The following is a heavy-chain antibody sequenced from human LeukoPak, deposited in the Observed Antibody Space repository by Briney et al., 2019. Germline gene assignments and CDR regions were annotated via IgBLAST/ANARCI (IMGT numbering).Heavy chain of an antibody. J-gene: IGHJ4*02. Sequence: GGSLRLSCAASGFTFSSYSMNWVRQAPGKGLEWVSYISSSSSTIYYADSVKGRFTISRDNAKNSLYLQMNSLRAEDTAVYYCARDRGRWLQQFDYWGQGTLVTVSS. D-gene: IGHD5-24*01. V-gene: IGHV3-48*01. CDR2: ISSSSSTI. CDR3: ARDRGRWLQQFDY. CDR1: GFTFSSYS.